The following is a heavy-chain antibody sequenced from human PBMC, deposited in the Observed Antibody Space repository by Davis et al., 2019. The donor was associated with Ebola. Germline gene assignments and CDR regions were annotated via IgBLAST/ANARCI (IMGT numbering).Heavy chain of an antibody. D-gene: IGHD3-10*01. CDR3: ARDRFGSGTYYNGRLDY. J-gene: IGHJ4*02. Sequence: GGSLRLSCAASGFTFSSYWMSWVRRAPGKGLEWVALIWYDGSKQYYADSVTGRFTISRDNSKNTLYLQMNSLRTEDTALFYCARDRFGSGTYYNGRLDYWGQGALVTVSS. CDR1: GFTFSSYW. CDR2: IWYDGSKQ. V-gene: IGHV3-33*08.